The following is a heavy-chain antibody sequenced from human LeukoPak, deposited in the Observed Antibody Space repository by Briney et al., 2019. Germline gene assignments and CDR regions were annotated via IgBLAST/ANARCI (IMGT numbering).Heavy chain of an antibody. CDR2: ISSSGSTI. Sequence: SGGSLRLSCAASGFTFSDYYMSWIRQAPGKGLEWVSYISSSGSTIYYADSVKGRFTISRDNAKNSLYLQMNSLRAEDTAVYYCARAYYYDSSGPYYFDYWGQGTLVTVSS. D-gene: IGHD3-22*01. V-gene: IGHV3-11*01. CDR1: GFTFSDYY. CDR3: ARAYYYDSSGPYYFDY. J-gene: IGHJ4*02.